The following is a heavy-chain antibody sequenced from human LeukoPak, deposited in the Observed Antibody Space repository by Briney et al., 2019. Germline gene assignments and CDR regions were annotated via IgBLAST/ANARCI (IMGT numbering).Heavy chain of an antibody. D-gene: IGHD6-6*01. Sequence: PSETLSLTCAVSGYSISSGYYWGWIRQPPGKGLEWIGSTYHSGSTYYNPSLKSRVTISVDTSKNQFSLKLSSVTAAGTAVYYCARHPARAPYYYYMDVWGKGTTVTVSS. CDR3: ARHPARAPYYYYMDV. J-gene: IGHJ6*03. CDR2: TYHSGST. V-gene: IGHV4-38-2*01. CDR1: GYSISSGYY.